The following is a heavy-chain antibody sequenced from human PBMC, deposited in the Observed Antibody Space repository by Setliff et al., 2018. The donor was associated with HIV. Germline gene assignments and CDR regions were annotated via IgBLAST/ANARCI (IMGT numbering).Heavy chain of an antibody. CDR2: ISTSSSFK. V-gene: IGHV3-21*01. CDR1: GFTFSSYS. J-gene: IGHJ5*02. Sequence: GGSLRLSCVASGFTFSSYSMNWVRQAPGKGPEWVPSISTSSSFKYYTDSVKGRFTISRDNAKNSLYLQMNSLRAEDTAVYYCARDHRPYFYDKAWFDPWGQGTLVTVSS. D-gene: IGHD3-22*01. CDR3: ARDHRPYFYDKAWFDP.